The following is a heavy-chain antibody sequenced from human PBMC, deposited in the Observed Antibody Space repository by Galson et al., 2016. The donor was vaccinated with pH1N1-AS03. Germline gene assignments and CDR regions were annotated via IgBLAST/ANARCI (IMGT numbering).Heavy chain of an antibody. V-gene: IGHV4-39*01. D-gene: IGHD4-17*01. J-gene: IGHJ5*02. CDR1: GGSLSSSRYY. CDR3: ARRVYGDYVNWFDP. CDR2: INYSGST. Sequence: SETLSLTCTVSGGSLSSSRYYWGWLRQPPGKGLEWTGSINYSGSTYYNPSLKSRVTISSDTSKNQFSLKLSSVTAADTAVYYCARRVYGDYVNWFDPWGQGTLVTVSS.